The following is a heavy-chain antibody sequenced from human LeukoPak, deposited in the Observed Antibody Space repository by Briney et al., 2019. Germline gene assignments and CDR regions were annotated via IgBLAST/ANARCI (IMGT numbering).Heavy chain of an antibody. V-gene: IGHV1-18*01. Sequence: GASVTVSCKTSVYTFTSYGISWVRQAPGQGLEWMGWISGYNGNTNYAQKFQGRVTMTTDTSTSTAYMDLRSLRSDDTAVYYCARDPSSGWYGPGLLQYFDSWGQGTLVTVSS. CDR1: VYTFTSYG. CDR3: ARDPSSGWYGPGLLQYFDS. CDR2: ISGYNGNT. D-gene: IGHD6-19*01. J-gene: IGHJ4*02.